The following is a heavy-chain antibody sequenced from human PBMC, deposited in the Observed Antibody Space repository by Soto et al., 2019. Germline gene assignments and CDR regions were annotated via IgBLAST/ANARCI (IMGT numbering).Heavy chain of an antibody. CDR2: ISYDGSNK. D-gene: IGHD2-8*01. CDR1: GFTFSSYG. V-gene: IGHV3-30*18. CDR3: AKDLSPGMVYAIITYYYGMDV. J-gene: IGHJ6*02. Sequence: GGSLRLSCAASGFTFSSYGMHWVRQAPGKGLEWVAVISYDGSNKYYADSVKGRFTISRDNSKNTLYLQMNSLRAEDTAVYYCAKDLSPGMVYAIITYYYGMDVWGQGTTVTVSS.